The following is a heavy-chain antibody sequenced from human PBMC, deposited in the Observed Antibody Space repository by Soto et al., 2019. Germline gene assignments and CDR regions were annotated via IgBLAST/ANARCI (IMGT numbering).Heavy chain of an antibody. D-gene: IGHD3-10*01. CDR2: ISDDGSRA. V-gene: IGHV3-74*01. J-gene: IGHJ4*02. CDR1: GFTFSMYW. CDR3: TRGPRPSSVGTGAF. Sequence: EVQLVESGGDLVQPGGSLRLSCTASGFTFSMYWMHWVRQVPGKGPEWVSRISDDGSRADYADSVKGRFTISRDNAKNTLYLEMHVLRAADTAVYYCTRGPRPSSVGTGAFWGQGTPVTVSS.